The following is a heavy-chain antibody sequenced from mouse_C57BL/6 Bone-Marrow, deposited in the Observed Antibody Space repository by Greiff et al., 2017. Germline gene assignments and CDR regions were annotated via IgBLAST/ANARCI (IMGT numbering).Heavy chain of an antibody. CDR1: GFNIKDDY. CDR3: TTDYDYDGFDY. V-gene: IGHV14-4*01. Sequence: EVKLMESGAELVRPGASVKLSCTASGFNIKDDYMHWVKQRPEQGLEWIGWIDPENGDTEYASKFQGKATITADTSSNTAYLQLSSLTSEDTAVYYCTTDYDYDGFDYWGQGTTLTVSS. D-gene: IGHD2-4*01. CDR2: IDPENGDT. J-gene: IGHJ2*01.